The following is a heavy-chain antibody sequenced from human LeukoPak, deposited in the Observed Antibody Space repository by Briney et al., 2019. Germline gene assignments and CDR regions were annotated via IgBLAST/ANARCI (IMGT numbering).Heavy chain of an antibody. J-gene: IGHJ6*02. Sequence: PGGSLRLSCAASGFTFSSYSMNWVRQAPGKGLEWVSSISSSSSYIYYADSVKGRFTISRDNAKNSLYLQMNRLRAEDTAVYYCARDFSAVRGAILLYYGMDVWGQGTTVTVSS. V-gene: IGHV3-21*01. CDR3: ARDFSAVRGAILLYYGMDV. CDR1: GFTFSSYS. CDR2: ISSSSSYI. D-gene: IGHD3-10*01.